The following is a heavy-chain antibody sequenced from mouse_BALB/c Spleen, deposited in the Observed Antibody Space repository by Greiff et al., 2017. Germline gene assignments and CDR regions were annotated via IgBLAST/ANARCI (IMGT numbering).Heavy chain of an antibody. J-gene: IGHJ4*01. D-gene: IGHD1-1*01. CDR2: IDPANGNT. CDR1: GFNIKDTY. Sequence: EVQLQQSGAELVKPGASVKLSCTASGFNIKDTYMHWVKQRPEQGLEWIGRIDPANGNTKYDPKFQGKATITADTSSNTAYLQLSSLTSEDTAVYYCASPNFYYDYAMDYWGQGTSVTVSS. V-gene: IGHV14-3*02. CDR3: ASPNFYYDYAMDY.